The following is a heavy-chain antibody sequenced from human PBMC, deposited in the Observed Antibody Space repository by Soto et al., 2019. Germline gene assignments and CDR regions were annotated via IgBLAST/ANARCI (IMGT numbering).Heavy chain of an antibody. CDR1: GTSFSNSY. D-gene: IGHD3-10*01. Sequence: QVQLQQWGAGLLKPSETLSLSCSVYGTSFSNSYWSWIRQAPGKGLEWLGEINHTGSTNYNPSLKSRVTISVDASKKKFSLKLRSVTAADTAVYYCARVGQLFPDLDLWGRGTLVSVSS. CDR3: ARVGQLFPDLDL. CDR2: INHTGST. V-gene: IGHV4-34*01. J-gene: IGHJ2*01.